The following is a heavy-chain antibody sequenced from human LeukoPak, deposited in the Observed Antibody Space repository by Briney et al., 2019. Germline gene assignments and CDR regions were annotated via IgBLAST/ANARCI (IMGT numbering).Heavy chain of an antibody. J-gene: IGHJ4*02. Sequence: PGGSLRLSCAASRFTFSSFAMSWVRQAPGKGLQWVSSISGSGDNTKYTDSVKGRFTISRDNSNNMLYLQMNSLRDEDTAVYYCTRGAYYSSTSPNYCDYWGQGNLVTVSP. CDR1: RFTFSSFA. CDR3: TRGAYYSSTSPNYCDY. CDR2: ISGSGDNT. V-gene: IGHV3-23*01. D-gene: IGHD6-13*01.